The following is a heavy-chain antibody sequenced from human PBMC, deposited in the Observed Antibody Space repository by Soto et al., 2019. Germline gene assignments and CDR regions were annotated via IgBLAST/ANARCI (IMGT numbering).Heavy chain of an antibody. J-gene: IGHJ6*02. Sequence: QVQLVQSGAEVKKSGSSVKVSCKASGGAFSDYAFSWVRQAPGQGLEWLGGIMPIFRAPDYAQKCRGRLTITAGESTSKAYMEMRSLTSEDTATYYCASWLKEAVIGNGSYGMDVWGQGTTVTVS. CDR3: ASWLKEAVIGNGSYGMDV. V-gene: IGHV1-69*12. CDR1: GGAFSDYA. D-gene: IGHD3-16*02. CDR2: IMPIFRAP.